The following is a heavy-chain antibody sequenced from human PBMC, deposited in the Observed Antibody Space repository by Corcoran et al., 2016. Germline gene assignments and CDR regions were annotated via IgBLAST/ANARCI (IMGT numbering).Heavy chain of an antibody. Sequence: QVQLVQSGAEVKKPGASVKVSCKASGYTFTGYYMHWVRQAPGQGLEWMGWINPNSGGTNYAQKFQGRVTMTRDTSISTAYMELSRLRSDDTAVYYCARDSGPYYYDSSGYYYGGLDDWGQGTLVTVSS. V-gene: IGHV1-2*02. CDR2: INPNSGGT. CDR3: ARDSGPYYYDSSGYYYGGLDD. D-gene: IGHD3-22*01. J-gene: IGHJ4*02. CDR1: GYTFTGYY.